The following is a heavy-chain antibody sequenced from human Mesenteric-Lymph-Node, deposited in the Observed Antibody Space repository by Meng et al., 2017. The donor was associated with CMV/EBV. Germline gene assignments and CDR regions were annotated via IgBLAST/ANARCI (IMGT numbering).Heavy chain of an antibody. D-gene: IGHD2-2*01. CDR3: ARVRCSSTSCYERNWFDP. CDR2: ISHSGST. Sequence: SETLSLTCTVPGGSISSYYWSWIRQPPGKGLEWIGYISHSGSTNYNPSLKSRVTISVDTSKNQFSLKVSSVTAADTAVYYCARVRCSSTSCYERNWFDPWGQGTLVTVSS. V-gene: IGHV4-59*01. J-gene: IGHJ5*02. CDR1: GGSISSYY.